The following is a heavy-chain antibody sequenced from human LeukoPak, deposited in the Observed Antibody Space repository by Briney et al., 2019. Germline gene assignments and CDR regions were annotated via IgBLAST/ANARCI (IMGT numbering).Heavy chain of an antibody. V-gene: IGHV1-18*01. J-gene: IGHJ5*02. Sequence: GASVKVSCKASGYTFTSYGISWVRQAPGQGLEWMGWISAYNGNTNYAQKLQGRVTMTTDTSTSTAYMEMRSLRSDGTAVYYCARDPTLYSNYGFDPWGQGTLVTVSS. D-gene: IGHD4-11*01. CDR1: GYTFTSYG. CDR2: ISAYNGNT. CDR3: ARDPTLYSNYGFDP.